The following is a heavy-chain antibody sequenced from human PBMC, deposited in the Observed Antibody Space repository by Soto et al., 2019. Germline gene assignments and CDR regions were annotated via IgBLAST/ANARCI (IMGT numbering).Heavy chain of an antibody. CDR3: AALGIAAAGTYYYYGMDV. CDR1: GGSISSSSFH. Sequence: PSETLSLTCTVSGGSISSSSFHWGWIRQPPGKGLEWIGSIYYSGSTYYNPSLKSRVTISVDTSKNQFSLKLSSVTAADTAVYYCAALGIAAAGTYYYYGMDVWGQGTTVTVSS. V-gene: IGHV4-39*01. CDR2: IYYSGST. D-gene: IGHD6-13*01. J-gene: IGHJ6*02.